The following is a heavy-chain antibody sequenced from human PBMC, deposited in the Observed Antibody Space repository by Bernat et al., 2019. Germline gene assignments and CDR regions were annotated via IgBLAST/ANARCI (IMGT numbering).Heavy chain of an antibody. V-gene: IGHV4-39*01. D-gene: IGHD2-21*01. CDR2: IYYSGST. Sequence: QLQLQESGPGLVKPSETLSLTCTVSGGSISSSSYYWGWIRQPPGKGLEWIGSIYYSGSTYYNPSLKSRVTISVDTSKNQFSLKLSSVTAADTAVYYCAAGVHPLCYFDYWGQGTLVTVSS. J-gene: IGHJ4*02. CDR1: GGSISSSSYY. CDR3: AAGVHPLCYFDY.